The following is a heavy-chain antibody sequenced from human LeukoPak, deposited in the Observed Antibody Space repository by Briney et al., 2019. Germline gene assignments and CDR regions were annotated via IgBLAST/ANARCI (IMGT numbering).Heavy chain of an antibody. CDR3: ARGGQYAKEYYFDY. Sequence: SETLSLTCAVYGGSFSGYYWSWIRQPPGKGLEWIGEINHSGSTNYNPSLKSRVTISVGTSKNQFSLKLSSVTAADTAAYYCARGGQYAKEYYFDYWGQGTLVTVSS. D-gene: IGHD2-2*01. CDR2: INHSGST. J-gene: IGHJ4*02. CDR1: GGSFSGYY. V-gene: IGHV4-34*01.